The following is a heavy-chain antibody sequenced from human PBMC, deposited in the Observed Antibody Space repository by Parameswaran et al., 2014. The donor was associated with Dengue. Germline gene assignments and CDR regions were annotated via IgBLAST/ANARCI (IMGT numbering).Heavy chain of an antibody. D-gene: IGHD7-27*01. V-gene: IGHV5-51*01. Sequence: GWVRQMPGKGLEWMGIIYPGDSDTRYSPSFQGQVTISADKSISAAYLQWSSLKASDTVMYYCARLPGDLVYFDYWGQGTLVTVSS. CDR3: ARLPGDLVYFDY. CDR2: IYPGDSDT. J-gene: IGHJ4*02.